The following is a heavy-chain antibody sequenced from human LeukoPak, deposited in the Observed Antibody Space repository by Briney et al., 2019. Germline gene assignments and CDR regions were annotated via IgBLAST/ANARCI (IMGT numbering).Heavy chain of an antibody. D-gene: IGHD2-21*02. J-gene: IGHJ5*02. Sequence: ASVKVPCKASGYTFTSYDINWVRQATGQGLEWMGWMNPNNGDTGYAQKFQGRVTITRDTSISTAYMELSSLRSEDTAVYYCAREVVTDNWFDPWGQGTLVTVSS. CDR1: GYTFTSYD. CDR3: AREVVTDNWFDP. CDR2: MNPNNGDT. V-gene: IGHV1-8*03.